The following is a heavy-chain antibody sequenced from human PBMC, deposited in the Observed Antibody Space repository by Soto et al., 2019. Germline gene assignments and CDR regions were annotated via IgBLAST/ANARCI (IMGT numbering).Heavy chain of an antibody. V-gene: IGHV4-39*01. J-gene: IGHJ5*02. Sequence: SETLSLTCTVSGGSISSSSYYWGWIRQPPGKGLEWIGSIYYSGSTYYNPSLKSRVTISVDTSKNQFSLKLSSVTAADTAVYYCARPSRRRYQLPHRGWFDPWGQGTLVTVSS. CDR3: ARPSRRRYQLPHRGWFDP. D-gene: IGHD2-2*01. CDR1: GGSISSSSYY. CDR2: IYYSGST.